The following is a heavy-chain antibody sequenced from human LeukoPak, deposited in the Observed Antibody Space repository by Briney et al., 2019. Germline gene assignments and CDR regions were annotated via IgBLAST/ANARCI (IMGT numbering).Heavy chain of an antibody. CDR1: GFTFSSYA. J-gene: IGHJ4*02. V-gene: IGHV3-23*01. CDR3: AKTAPPDYYDSSGYYYPDY. Sequence: GGSLRLSCAASGFTFSSYAMSWVRQAPGKGLEWVSAISGSGGSTYYADSVKGRFTISRDNSKNTLYLQMNSLRAEDTAVYYCAKTAPPDYYDSSGYYYPDYWGQGTLVTVS. D-gene: IGHD3-22*01. CDR2: ISGSGGST.